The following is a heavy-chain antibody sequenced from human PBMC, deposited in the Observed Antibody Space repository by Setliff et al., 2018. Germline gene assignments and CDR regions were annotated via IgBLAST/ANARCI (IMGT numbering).Heavy chain of an antibody. CDR1: GGSISDYY. Sequence: SETLSLTCGGYGGSISDYYWSWIRQPPGKGLEWIGEINHSGSTNYNPSLKSRVTISLDRSENEFSLNLTSVTAADTAVYFCAREPSPSDALDIWGQGTMVTVSS. V-gene: IGHV4-34*01. J-gene: IGHJ3*02. CDR3: AREPSPSDALDI. CDR2: INHSGST.